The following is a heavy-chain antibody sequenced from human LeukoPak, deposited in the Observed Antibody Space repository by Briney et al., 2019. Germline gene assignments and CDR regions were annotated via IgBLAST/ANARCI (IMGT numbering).Heavy chain of an antibody. CDR1: GFTFSSYA. CDR3: AKNQYYYDSAADY. Sequence: PGGSLRLSCAASGFTFSSYAMSWVRQAPGKGLEWVSAISGSGGSAYYADSVKGRFTISRDNSKNTLYLQMNSLRAEDTAVYYCAKNQYYYDSAADYWGQGTLVTVSS. V-gene: IGHV3-23*01. J-gene: IGHJ4*02. CDR2: ISGSGGSA. D-gene: IGHD3-22*01.